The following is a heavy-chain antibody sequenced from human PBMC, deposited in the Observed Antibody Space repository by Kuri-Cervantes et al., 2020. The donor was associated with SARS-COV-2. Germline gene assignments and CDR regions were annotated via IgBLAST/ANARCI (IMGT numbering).Heavy chain of an antibody. CDR1: GGSISNYGYY. V-gene: IGHV4-61*02. J-gene: IGHJ6*03. CDR2: IYTSGST. CDR3: AREGGEEGSDYDILTGYLGAAYYYYYMDV. D-gene: IGHD3-9*01. Sequence: SCTVSGGSISNYGYYWSWIRQPAGKGLEWIGFIYTSGSTNYNPSLKSRVTISVDTSKNQFSLKLSSVTAADTAVYYCAREGGEEGSDYDILTGYLGAAYYYYYMDVWGKGTTVTVSS.